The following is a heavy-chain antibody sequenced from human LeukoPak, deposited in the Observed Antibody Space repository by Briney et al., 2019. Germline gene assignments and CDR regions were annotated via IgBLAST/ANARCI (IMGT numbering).Heavy chain of an antibody. D-gene: IGHD3-10*01. Sequence: GESLKISCKGSGYTFTSYGISWVRQAPGQGLEWMGWISAYNGNTNYAQKLQGRVTMTTDTSTSTAYMELRSLRSDDTAVYYCARERGTSLYYGSGRKPDFAQKYWGQGTLVTVSS. CDR3: ARERGTSLYYGSGRKPDFAQKY. J-gene: IGHJ4*02. V-gene: IGHV1-18*01. CDR2: ISAYNGNT. CDR1: GYTFTSYG.